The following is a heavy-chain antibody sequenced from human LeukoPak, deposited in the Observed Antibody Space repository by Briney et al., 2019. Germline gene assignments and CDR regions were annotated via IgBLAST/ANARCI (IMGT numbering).Heavy chain of an antibody. Sequence: GGSLRLPCAASGFTFSSYWMHWVRQAPGKGLVWVSRINSDGGSTSYADSVKGRFTISRDNAKNSLYLQMNSLRAEDTAVYYCARDCSGGSCYSLDYWGQGTLVTVSS. V-gene: IGHV3-74*01. CDR1: GFTFSSYW. CDR2: INSDGGST. J-gene: IGHJ4*02. D-gene: IGHD2-15*01. CDR3: ARDCSGGSCYSLDY.